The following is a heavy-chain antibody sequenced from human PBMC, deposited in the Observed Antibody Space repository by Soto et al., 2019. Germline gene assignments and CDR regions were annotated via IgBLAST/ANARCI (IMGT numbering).Heavy chain of an antibody. J-gene: IGHJ4*02. Sequence: SVKVSCKASGGTFSSYAISWVRQAPGQGLEWMGGIIPIFGTANYAQKFQGRVTITADESTSTAYMELSSLRSEDTAVYYCARSTSYYYGSGSYYNQPFDYWGQGTMVTVSS. CDR2: IIPIFGTA. CDR3: ARSTSYYYGSGSYYNQPFDY. D-gene: IGHD3-10*01. V-gene: IGHV1-69*13. CDR1: GGTFSSYA.